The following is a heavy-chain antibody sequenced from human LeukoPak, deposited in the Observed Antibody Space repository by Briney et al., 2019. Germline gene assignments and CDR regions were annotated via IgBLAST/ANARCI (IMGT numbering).Heavy chain of an antibody. J-gene: IGHJ4*02. CDR3: ARDSDDSLGY. D-gene: IGHD2-21*01. CDR2: INPNSGGT. Sequence: ASVKVSCKASGGTFSSYAISWVRQAPGQGLEWMGWINPNSGGTNYAQKFQGRVTMTRDTSISTAYMELSRLRSDDTAVYYCARDSDDSLGYWGQGTLVTVSS. V-gene: IGHV1-2*02. CDR1: GGTFSSYA.